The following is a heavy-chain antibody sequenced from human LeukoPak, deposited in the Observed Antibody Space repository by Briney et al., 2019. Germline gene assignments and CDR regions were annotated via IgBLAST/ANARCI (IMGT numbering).Heavy chain of an antibody. D-gene: IGHD2-15*01. CDR2: IYYSGST. V-gene: IGHV4-59*08. Sequence: SETLSLTCTVSGGSISSYYWSWIRQPPGKGPEWIGYIYYSGSTNYNPSLKSRVTISVDTSKNQFSLKLSSVTAADTAVYYCARHDGYCSGGSCRLYYFDYWGQGTLVTVSS. CDR3: ARHDGYCSGGSCRLYYFDY. CDR1: GGSISSYY. J-gene: IGHJ4*02.